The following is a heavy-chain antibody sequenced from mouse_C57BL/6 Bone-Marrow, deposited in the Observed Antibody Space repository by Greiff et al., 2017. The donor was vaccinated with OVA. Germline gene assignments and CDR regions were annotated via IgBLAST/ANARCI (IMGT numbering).Heavy chain of an antibody. CDR3: TTLSSPWYFDV. CDR2: IDPSDSYT. D-gene: IGHD1-1*01. V-gene: IGHV1-59*01. Sequence: QVQLQQPGAELVRPGTSVKLSCKASGYTFTSYWMHWVKQRPGQGLEWIGVIDPSDSYTNYNQKFKGKATLTVDTSSNTAYLQLSSLTSEDTAVYYCTTLSSPWYFDVWGTGTTVTVSS. J-gene: IGHJ1*03. CDR1: GYTFTSYW.